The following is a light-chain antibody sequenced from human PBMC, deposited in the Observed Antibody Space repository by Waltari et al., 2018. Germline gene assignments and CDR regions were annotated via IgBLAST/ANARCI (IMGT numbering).Light chain of an antibody. CDR2: DVS. CDR3: SSYTASRHYV. V-gene: IGLV2-14*03. Sequence: QSALTQPASVSGSPGQSITISCTGTSSDVGAYYFVSWYQQYPGKAPQLVIHDVSSRPSGTSDRFSGSKSGNTASLIISGLQADDEADYYCSSYTASRHYVFGTGTKVTVL. J-gene: IGLJ1*01. CDR1: SSDVGAYYF.